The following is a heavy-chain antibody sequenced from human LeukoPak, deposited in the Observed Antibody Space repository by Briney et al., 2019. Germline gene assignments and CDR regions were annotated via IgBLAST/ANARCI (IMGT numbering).Heavy chain of an antibody. V-gene: IGHV3-21*01. D-gene: IGHD3-10*01. J-gene: IGHJ5*02. CDR2: ISSSSSYI. CDR3: VRGVNGWFDP. Sequence: GGSLRLSCAASGFTFSSYSMNWVRQAPGKGLEWVSSISSSSSYIYYADSVKGRFTISRDNAKNSPYLQMNSLRAEDTAVYFAVRGVNGWFDPWGQGTLVTVSS. CDR1: GFTFSSYS.